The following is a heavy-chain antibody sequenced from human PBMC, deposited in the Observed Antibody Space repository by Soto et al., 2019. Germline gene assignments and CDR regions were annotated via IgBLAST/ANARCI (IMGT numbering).Heavy chain of an antibody. D-gene: IGHD6-19*01. Sequence: EVQLLEYGGGLVQPGGSLRLSCAASGFTFSSYPMTWVRQAPGEGLQWVSSISGSGASTFYADSVKGRFTISRDNSKNTLTLQMSSQRAGDTAIYYCAKYSSSWDDDYWGQGTLVTVSS. CDR3: AKYSSSWDDDY. V-gene: IGHV3-23*01. CDR2: ISGSGAST. CDR1: GFTFSSYP. J-gene: IGHJ4*02.